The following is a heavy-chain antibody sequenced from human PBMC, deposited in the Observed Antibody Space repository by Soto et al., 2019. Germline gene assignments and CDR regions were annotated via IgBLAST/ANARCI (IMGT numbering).Heavy chain of an antibody. V-gene: IGHV4-34*01. CDR3: ARGVLLWFGELLGGMDV. J-gene: IGHJ6*02. Sequence: SETLSLTCAVYGGSFSGYYWSWIRQPPGKGLEWIGEINHSGSTNYNPSLKSRVTISVDTSKNQFSLKLSSVTAADTAVYYCARGVLLWFGELLGGMDVLGQGATVTV. CDR1: GGSFSGYY. D-gene: IGHD3-10*01. CDR2: INHSGST.